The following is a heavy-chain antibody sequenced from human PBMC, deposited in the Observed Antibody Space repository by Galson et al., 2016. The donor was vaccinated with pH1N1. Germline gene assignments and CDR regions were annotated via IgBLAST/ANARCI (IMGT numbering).Heavy chain of an antibody. CDR2: TSYDGSNK. J-gene: IGHJ6*02. V-gene: IGHV3-30-3*01. Sequence: SCKVSGYSLTDLSMHWVRQAPGKGLEWVALTSYDGSNKYYADSVKGRFTISRDNSKNTLYLEMNSLRAEDTAVYYCARETPYSSGWGYYYGMDVWGQGTTVTVSS. CDR3: ARETPYSSGWGYYYGMDV. CDR1: GYSLTDLS. D-gene: IGHD6-19*01.